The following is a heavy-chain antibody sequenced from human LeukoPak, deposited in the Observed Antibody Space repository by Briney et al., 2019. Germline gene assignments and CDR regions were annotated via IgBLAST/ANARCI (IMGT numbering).Heavy chain of an antibody. CDR3: ARGIAVAGTHDAFDI. D-gene: IGHD6-19*01. CDR1: GYTLTSYG. CDR2: ISAYNGNT. Sequence: ASVKVSCKASGYTLTSYGISWVRQAPGQGLEWMGWISAYNGNTNYAQKLQGRVTMTTDTSTSTAYMELRSLRSDDTAVYYCARGIAVAGTHDAFDIWGQGTMVTVSS. V-gene: IGHV1-18*01. J-gene: IGHJ3*02.